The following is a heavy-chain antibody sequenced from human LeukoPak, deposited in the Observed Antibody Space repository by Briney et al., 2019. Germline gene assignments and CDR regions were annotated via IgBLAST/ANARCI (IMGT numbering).Heavy chain of an antibody. CDR2: IYYSGST. CDR1: GGSISSSSYY. CDR3: ARDRLRDDFWSGYLN. V-gene: IGHV4-39*07. D-gene: IGHD3-3*01. Sequence: SETLSLTCTVSGGSISSSSYYWDWVRQPPGKGLEWIGTIYYSGSTYYNPSLMSRVTISIDRSKNQFSLKLSSVTAADTAVYYCARDRLRDDFWSGYLNWGQGTLVTVSS. J-gene: IGHJ4*02.